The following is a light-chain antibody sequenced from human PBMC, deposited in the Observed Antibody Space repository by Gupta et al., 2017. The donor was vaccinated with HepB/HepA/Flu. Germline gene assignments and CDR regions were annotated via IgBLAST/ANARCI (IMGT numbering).Light chain of an antibody. V-gene: IGLV2-14*03. J-gene: IGLJ1*01. CDR3: SSYTSSGTLGV. Sequence: SALTQPASVSGSPGQSITISCTGSSSDVGGYKYVSWYQQHPGKAPKLMIYDVSNRPSGVSNRFSGSKSGNTASLTISGLQPEDEAEYYCSSYTSSGTLGVFGTGTKVTVL. CDR2: DVS. CDR1: SSDVGGYKY.